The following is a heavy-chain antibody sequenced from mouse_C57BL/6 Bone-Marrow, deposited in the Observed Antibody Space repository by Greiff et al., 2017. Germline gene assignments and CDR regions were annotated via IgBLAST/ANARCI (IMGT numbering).Heavy chain of an antibody. V-gene: IGHV1-9*01. Sequence: QVQLQQSGAELMKPGASVKLSCKATGYTFTGYWIEWVKQRPGHGLEWIGEILPGSGSTNYNEKFKGKATFTADTSSNTAYMQLSSLTTEDSAIYYCARKSNFYYDYYYAMDYWGQGTSVTVSS. J-gene: IGHJ4*01. D-gene: IGHD2-4*01. CDR2: ILPGSGST. CDR1: GYTFTGYW. CDR3: ARKSNFYYDYYYAMDY.